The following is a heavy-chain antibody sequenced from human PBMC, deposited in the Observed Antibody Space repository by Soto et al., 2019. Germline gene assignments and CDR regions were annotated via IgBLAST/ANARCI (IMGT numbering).Heavy chain of an antibody. Sequence: EVQLLESGGGLVQPGGSLRLSCAASGFTFSSYAMSWVRQAPGKGREWVSAISGSGGSTYYADSVKGRFTISRDNSKNTLYLQMNSLRAEDTAVYYCAKEPGGDGSKEWAKIDYWGQGTLVTVSS. CDR3: AKEPGGDGSKEWAKIDY. CDR2: ISGSGGST. D-gene: IGHD3-16*01. J-gene: IGHJ4*02. V-gene: IGHV3-23*01. CDR1: GFTFSSYA.